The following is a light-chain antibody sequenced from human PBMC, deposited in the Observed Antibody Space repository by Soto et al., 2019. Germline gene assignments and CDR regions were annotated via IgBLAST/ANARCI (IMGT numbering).Light chain of an antibody. CDR2: GAS. V-gene: IGKV3-15*01. Sequence: EIVMTQSPATLSVSPWESATLSCRASQSVSSTLACYQPKPGQAPRLLSYGASTMSTGIPARFSGSGSGTEFTLTIISLQSEDFAVYCYQQYNNWPPGTFGQGNTVTIQ. J-gene: IGKJ1*01. CDR3: QQYNNWPPGT. CDR1: QSVSST.